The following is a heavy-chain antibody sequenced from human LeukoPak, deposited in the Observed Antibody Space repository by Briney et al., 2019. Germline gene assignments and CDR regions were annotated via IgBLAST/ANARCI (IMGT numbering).Heavy chain of an antibody. CDR3: ARDRGYSPDY. J-gene: IGHJ4*02. D-gene: IGHD5-18*01. CDR2: INSDGSST. Sequence: GGSLRLSCAASGFTFNIYWLHWVRQAPGKGLVWVAHINSDGSSTTYAGSVKGRFTISRDNAKNTLYPQMNSLRAEDTAVYYCARDRGYSPDYWGQGTLVTVSS. CDR1: GFTFNIYW. V-gene: IGHV3-74*01.